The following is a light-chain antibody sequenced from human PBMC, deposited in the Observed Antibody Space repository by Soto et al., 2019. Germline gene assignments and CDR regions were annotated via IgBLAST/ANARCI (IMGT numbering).Light chain of an antibody. CDR1: QSVSKY. V-gene: IGKV3-11*01. Sequence: DIVLTQSPVNVSLSPGERATLSCRASQSVSKYLAWYQQKPGQAPRLLIYDASNRATDIPARFSGSGSGTDFTLTISSLEPEDFAVYYCQQRARWPSFGQGTKLEMK. CDR2: DAS. J-gene: IGKJ2*01. CDR3: QQRARWPS.